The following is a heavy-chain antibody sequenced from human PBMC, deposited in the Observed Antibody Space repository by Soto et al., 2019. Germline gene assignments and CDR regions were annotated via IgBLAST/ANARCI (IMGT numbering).Heavy chain of an antibody. D-gene: IGHD2-21*02. CDR2: ISYDGSNK. V-gene: IGHV3-30*18. CDR3: AKGLAYCGGDCYSHFDL. J-gene: IGHJ2*01. CDR1: GFTFSSYG. Sequence: QVQLVESGGGVVQPGRSLRLSCAASGFTFSSYGMHWVRQAPGKGLEWVAVISYDGSNKYYADSVKGRFTISRDNSKNTLYLQMNSLRAEDMAVYYCAKGLAYCGGDCYSHFDLWGRGTLVTVSS.